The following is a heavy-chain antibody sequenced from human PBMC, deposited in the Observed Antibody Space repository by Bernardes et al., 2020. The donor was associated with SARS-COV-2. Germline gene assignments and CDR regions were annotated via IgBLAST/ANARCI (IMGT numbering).Heavy chain of an antibody. D-gene: IGHD3-10*01. V-gene: IGHV3-64D*06. CDR1: GFIFNSYA. J-gene: IGHJ4*02. Sequence: GGSLRLSCLASGFIFNSYAMHWVRQAPGKGLEYVSAITNIGGSTYYADSVKGGFTISRDNSMNTLYLQMSSLRVDDTAIYWCVKSTYYSTGSYGCWGQGTRVTVSS. CDR3: VKSTYYSTGSYGC. CDR2: ITNIGGST.